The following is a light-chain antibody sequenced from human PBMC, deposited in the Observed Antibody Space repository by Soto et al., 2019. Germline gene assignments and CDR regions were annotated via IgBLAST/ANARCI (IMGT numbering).Light chain of an antibody. CDR3: QQSGNSPPT. CDR2: AAS. J-gene: IGKJ1*01. CDR1: QSVRSF. V-gene: IGKV3-20*01. Sequence: EIVVTESPGTLSLSTGERASLSCRASQSVRSFLGWYQQKPGQAPRLLIYAASNRATGIPDRFSGSGSGTDFTLTISRLEPEDFAVYYCQQSGNSPPTFGQGTKVDIK.